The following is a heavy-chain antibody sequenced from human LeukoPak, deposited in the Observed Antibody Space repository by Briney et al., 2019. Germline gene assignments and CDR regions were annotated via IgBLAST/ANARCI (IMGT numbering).Heavy chain of an antibody. J-gene: IGHJ4*02. Sequence: GASVKVSCKASGYTFTSYYMHWVRQAPGQGLEWMGIINPSGGSTSYAQKFQGRVTMTRDTSTSTVYMELSSLRSEDTAVYYCARDLKYYYDSSGYSYYFDYWGQGTLVTVSS. CDR2: INPSGGST. D-gene: IGHD3-22*01. CDR3: ARDLKYYYDSSGYSYYFDY. V-gene: IGHV1-46*01. CDR1: GYTFTSYY.